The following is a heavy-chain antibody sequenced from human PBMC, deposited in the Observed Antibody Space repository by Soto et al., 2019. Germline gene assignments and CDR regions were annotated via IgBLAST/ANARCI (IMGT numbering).Heavy chain of an antibody. CDR3: ARLKGSYWWLDY. CDR2: IYYSGTT. V-gene: IGHV4-39*01. CDR1: GGSISSSNYF. J-gene: IGHJ4*02. D-gene: IGHD3-10*01. Sequence: QLQLQESGPGLVKPSETLSLTCTVSGGSISSSNYFWGWIRQPPGKGLEWIGSIYYSGTTYYNPSLKSRVTIYGDTSKNQFSLKLSSVPAADTAVYYCARLKGSYWWLDYWGQGTLVTVSS.